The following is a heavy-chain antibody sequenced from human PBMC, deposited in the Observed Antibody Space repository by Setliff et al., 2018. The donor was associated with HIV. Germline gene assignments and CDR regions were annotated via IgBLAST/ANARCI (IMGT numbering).Heavy chain of an antibody. D-gene: IGHD3-16*02. CDR3: ARVPPLKAFGGVISLYYFDY. V-gene: IGHV4-59*12. Sequence: SETLSLTCSVSDGSISSDYWSWIRQPPGKGLEWIGYIYYDGSTNYNPSLKSRVTISVDTSKNQFSLKLSSVTAADTAVYYCARVPPLKAFGGVISLYYFDYWGQGTLVTVSS. CDR1: DGSISSDY. CDR2: IYYDGST. J-gene: IGHJ4*02.